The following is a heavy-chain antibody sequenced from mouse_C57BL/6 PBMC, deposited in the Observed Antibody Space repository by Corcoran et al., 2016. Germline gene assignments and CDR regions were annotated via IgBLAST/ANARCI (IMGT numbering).Heavy chain of an antibody. D-gene: IGHD1-1*01. J-gene: IGHJ4*01. V-gene: IGHV1-84*01. CDR1: GYTFTNYY. CDR2: IDPGSGNT. Sequence: QIQLQQSGPELMKPGASVKVSCKASGYTFTNYYINWVKQRPGQGLEWIGWIDPGSGNTKYNEKCKGKATLTVDTSSSTAYMQLSSLTSEDSAVYFCARWGSRNAMDYGGQGTSVTVSA. CDR3: ARWGSRNAMDY.